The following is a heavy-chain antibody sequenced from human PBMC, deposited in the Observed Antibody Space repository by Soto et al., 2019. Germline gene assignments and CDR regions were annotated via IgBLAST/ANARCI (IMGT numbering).Heavy chain of an antibody. CDR1: GFTFSSYG. CDR2: ISYDGSNK. D-gene: IGHD2-8*01. CDR3: AKERRYCTNGVCYHQRDYWVYYCMDV. J-gene: IGHJ6*02. V-gene: IGHV3-30*18. Sequence: GGSLRLSCAASGFTFSSYGMHWVRQAPGKGLEWVAVISYDGSNKYYADSVKGRFTISRDNSKNTLYLQMNSLRAEDTAVYYCAKERRYCTNGVCYHQRDYWVYYCMDVWGQGTTVTVSS.